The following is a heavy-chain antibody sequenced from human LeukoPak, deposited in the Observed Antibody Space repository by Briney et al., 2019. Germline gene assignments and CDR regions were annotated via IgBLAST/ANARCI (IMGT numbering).Heavy chain of an antibody. J-gene: IGHJ4*02. CDR3: ATSNWLDY. V-gene: IGHV5-10-1*01. D-gene: IGHD1-1*01. CDR1: GYXLTNYW. Sequence: GESLRISRNGPGYXLTNYWNNRVRQMPRKGLEWMGRIDPSDSYTTDSPSFEGHVTISADKSISTAYLQWGSLKALGSAMYYCATSNWLDYWGQGTPVTVSS. CDR2: IDPSDSYT.